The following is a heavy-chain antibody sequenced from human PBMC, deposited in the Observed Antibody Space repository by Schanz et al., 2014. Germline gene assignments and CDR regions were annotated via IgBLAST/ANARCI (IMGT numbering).Heavy chain of an antibody. CDR2: ISVYHGHT. Sequence: QLMQSGSEVRKPGASATVSCKASGYTFNNHGISWVRQAPGQGLEWMGWISVYHGHTNYAEKVHGRVTMTTDTTTSTAYMELRSQIADDTAVYYCVRDAGWAFGDYHGMDVWGQGTTVTVSS. CDR1: GYTFNNHG. V-gene: IGHV1-18*01. CDR3: VRDAGWAFGDYHGMDV. D-gene: IGHD3-10*01. J-gene: IGHJ6*02.